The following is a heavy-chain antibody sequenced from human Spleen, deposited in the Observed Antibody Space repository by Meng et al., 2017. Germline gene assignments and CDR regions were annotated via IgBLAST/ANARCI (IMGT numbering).Heavy chain of an antibody. D-gene: IGHD6-19*01. CDR2: TYYRSKWYN. V-gene: IGHV6-1*01. CDR3: AREPSHSSYWEIDY. CDR1: GASVSINSGA. Sequence: SETLSPTCAISGASVSINSGAWNWIRQSPSRGLEWLARTYYRSKWYNDYADSVRSRITIVPDTSKNQLSLHLKSVSPEDTAVYYCAREPSHSSYWEIDYWGQGTLVTVSS. J-gene: IGHJ4*02.